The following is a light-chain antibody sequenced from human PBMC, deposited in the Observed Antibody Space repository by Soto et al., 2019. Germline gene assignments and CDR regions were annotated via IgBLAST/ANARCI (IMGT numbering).Light chain of an antibody. CDR3: SSYTSSSTPNWV. CDR1: SSDVGGYNY. CDR2: EVS. Sequence: QSALTQPASVSGSPGQSITISCTGTSSDVGGYNYVSWYQQHPGKAPKLMIYEVSNRPSGVSNRFSGSKSGNTASLTISGLQAEDEADYYCSSYTSSSTPNWVFGGGTK. V-gene: IGLV2-14*01. J-gene: IGLJ3*02.